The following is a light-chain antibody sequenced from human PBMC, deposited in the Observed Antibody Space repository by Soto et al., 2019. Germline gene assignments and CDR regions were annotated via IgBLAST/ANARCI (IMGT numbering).Light chain of an antibody. CDR3: QQRRNWPPLT. V-gene: IGKV3-11*01. J-gene: IGKJ4*01. Sequence: ETVLTQSPATLSLSPGERATLSCRASENVDIYLAWYQQKPGQAPRLLIYDGSNRATGIPARFSGSGSGTDLTLTISRLEPEDFAVYYCQQRRNWPPLTFGGGTRVEIK. CDR2: DGS. CDR1: ENVDIY.